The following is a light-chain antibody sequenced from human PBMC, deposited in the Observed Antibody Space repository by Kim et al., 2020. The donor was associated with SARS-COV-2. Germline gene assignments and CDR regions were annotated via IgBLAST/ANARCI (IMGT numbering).Light chain of an antibody. J-gene: IGKJ4*01. CDR2: GAS. CDR3: QQYNKWPPLP. CDR1: QSVSSN. V-gene: IGKV3-15*01. Sequence: EIVMTQSPATLSVSPGERATLSCRASQSVSSNLAWYQQKPGQAPRLIIYGASTRATGIPDRFSGSGSGTEFTLTISNLQSEDFAVYYCQQYNKWPPLPFGGGTKVDIK.